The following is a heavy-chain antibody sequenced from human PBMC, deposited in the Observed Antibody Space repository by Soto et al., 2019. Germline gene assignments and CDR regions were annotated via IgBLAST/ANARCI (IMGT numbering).Heavy chain of an antibody. D-gene: IGHD6-19*01. Sequence: QVQLQQWGAGLLKPSETLSLTCAVYGGSFSGYYWSWIRQPPGKGLEWIGEINHSGSTNYNPSLKCRVTISVDTSKNQFSLKLSSVTAADTAVYYCARGPRSSGWYPSRDYWGQGTLVTVSS. CDR3: ARGPRSSGWYPSRDY. CDR1: GGSFSGYY. J-gene: IGHJ4*02. V-gene: IGHV4-34*01. CDR2: INHSGST.